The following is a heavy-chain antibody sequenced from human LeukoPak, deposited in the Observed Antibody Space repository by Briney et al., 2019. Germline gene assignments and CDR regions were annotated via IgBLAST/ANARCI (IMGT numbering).Heavy chain of an antibody. Sequence: GGSLRLSCAASGFTFSTYWMSWVRQTPGKGLEWVANIKEDGSEKYYGDSVKGRFTISRDNAKNSLYLEMNSLRVEDTAVYYCARDSSGYQWGQGTLVTVSS. D-gene: IGHD3-22*01. CDR2: IKEDGSEK. CDR1: GFTFSTYW. V-gene: IGHV3-7*01. CDR3: ARDSSGYQ. J-gene: IGHJ4*02.